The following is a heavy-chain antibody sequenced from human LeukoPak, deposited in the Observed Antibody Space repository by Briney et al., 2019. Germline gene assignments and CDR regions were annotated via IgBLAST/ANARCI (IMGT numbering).Heavy chain of an antibody. J-gene: IGHJ6*02. Sequence: GSLRLSCAASGFTYSSYAMSWVRQAPGKGLEWIGEIYHSGSTNYNPSLKSRVTISVDKSKNQFSLKLSSVTAADTAVYYCAREMRSDYYYYGMDVWGQGTTVTVSS. CDR2: IYHSGST. CDR3: AREMRSDYYYYGMDV. CDR1: GFTYSSYA. V-gene: IGHV4-4*02.